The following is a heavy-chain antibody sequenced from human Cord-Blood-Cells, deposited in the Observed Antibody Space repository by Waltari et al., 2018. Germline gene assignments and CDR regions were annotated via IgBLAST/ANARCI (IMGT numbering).Heavy chain of an antibody. J-gene: IGHJ4*02. D-gene: IGHD6-6*01. CDR2: SYSGGST. V-gene: IGHV3-53*02. CDR1: GFTVSSNY. CDR3: ARLAVLYSSSSTPFDY. Sequence: EVQLVETGGGLIQPGGSLRLSCAASGFTVSSNYMSWVRQAPGKGLEWVSVSYSGGSTYYADSVKGRFTISRDNSKNTLYLQMNSLRAEDTAVYYCARLAVLYSSSSTPFDYWGQGTLVTVSS.